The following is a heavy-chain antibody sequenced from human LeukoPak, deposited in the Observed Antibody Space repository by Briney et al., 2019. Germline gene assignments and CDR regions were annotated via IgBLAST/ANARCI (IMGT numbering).Heavy chain of an antibody. CDR3: ARVQWDCSSTSCSYYFDY. J-gene: IGHJ4*02. D-gene: IGHD2-2*01. CDR1: GGTSSSYA. V-gene: IGHV1-69*04. Sequence: SVKVSCKASGGTSSSYAISWVRQAPGQGLEWMGRIIPILGIANYAQKFQGRVTITADKSTSTAYMELSSLRSEDTAVYYCARVQWDCSSTSCSYYFDYWGQGTLVTVSS. CDR2: IIPILGIA.